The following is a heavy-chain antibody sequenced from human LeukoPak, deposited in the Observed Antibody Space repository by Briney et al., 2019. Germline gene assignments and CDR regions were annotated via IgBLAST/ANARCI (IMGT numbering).Heavy chain of an antibody. CDR3: ARDSVYYDSSGYYSD. CDR1: GFTFSSYS. J-gene: IGHJ1*01. D-gene: IGHD3-22*01. Sequence: PGGSLRLSCAASGFTFSSYSMNWVRQAPGKGLEWVSSISSSSSYIYYADSVKGRFTISRDNAKNSLYLQMNSLRAEDTAVYYCARDSVYYDSSGYYSDWGQGTLVTVSS. V-gene: IGHV3-21*01. CDR2: ISSSSSYI.